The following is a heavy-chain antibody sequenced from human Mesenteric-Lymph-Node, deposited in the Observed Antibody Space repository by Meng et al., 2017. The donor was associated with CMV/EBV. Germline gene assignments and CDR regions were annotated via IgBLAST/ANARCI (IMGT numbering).Heavy chain of an antibody. CDR1: GGSVNSGSYY. CDR3: ARGRAHCSSTRCYIGDFDF. CDR2: IYASEST. D-gene: IGHD2-2*02. J-gene: IGHJ4*02. V-gene: IGHV4-61*01. Sequence: SETLSLTCTVSGGSVNSGSYYWGWIRQPPGKGLEWIGYIYASESTHYNPSLKSRVTISVDTSKNQFSLKLSSVTAADTAVYYCARGRAHCSSTRCYIGDFDFWGQGTLVTVSS.